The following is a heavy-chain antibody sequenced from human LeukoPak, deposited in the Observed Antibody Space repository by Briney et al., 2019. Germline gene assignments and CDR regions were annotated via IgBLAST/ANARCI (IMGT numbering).Heavy chain of an antibody. CDR3: ASGIVVVPAANLDY. D-gene: IGHD2-2*01. V-gene: IGHV1-69*05. CDR1: ESTFNGKA. Sequence: GASLKSSSEAWESTFNGKAISLVGQPTGQEHKWMGGIIPIFGTANYAQKFQGRVTITTDESTSTAYMELSSLRSEDTAVYYCASGIVVVPAANLDYWGQGTLVTVSS. J-gene: IGHJ4*02. CDR2: IIPIFGTA.